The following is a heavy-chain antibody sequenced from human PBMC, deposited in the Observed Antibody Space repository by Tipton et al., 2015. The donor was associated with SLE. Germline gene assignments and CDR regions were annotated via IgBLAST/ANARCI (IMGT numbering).Heavy chain of an antibody. V-gene: IGHV3-30*18. J-gene: IGHJ6*02. CDR1: GFSFSGFA. Sequence: QVQLVQSGGGLVQPGGSLRLSCAASGFSFSGFAMHWVRQAPGKGLEWVAAISSDGTNKVYVDSVKGRFTISRDNSKNTLYLQMNSLRAEDTAVYFCAKAIFTYYYDSYANQNFYYYYGMDAWGQGTTVTVSS. CDR2: ISSDGTNK. CDR3: AKAIFTYYYDSYANQNFYYYYGMDA. D-gene: IGHD3-22*01.